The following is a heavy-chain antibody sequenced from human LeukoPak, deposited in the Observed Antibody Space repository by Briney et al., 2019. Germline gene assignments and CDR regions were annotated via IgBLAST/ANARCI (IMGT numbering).Heavy chain of an antibody. CDR1: GFNFGDSD. Sequence: AGGSLRLSCATSGFNFGDSDMTCVRQAPGKGLEWVGFIRRKASGGTTYYAESVRGRFTISRDDSQSIAYLQMNSLRSEDTAMYYCSRDLSCGYWGQGTLVTVSS. J-gene: IGHJ4*02. D-gene: IGHD2/OR15-2a*01. V-gene: IGHV3-49*04. CDR2: IRRKASGGTT. CDR3: SRDLSCGY.